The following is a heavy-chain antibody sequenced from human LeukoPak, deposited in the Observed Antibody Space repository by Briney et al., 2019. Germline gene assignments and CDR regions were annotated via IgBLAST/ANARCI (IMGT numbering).Heavy chain of an antibody. D-gene: IGHD6-13*01. V-gene: IGHV3-48*01. J-gene: IGHJ1*01. Sequence: PGGSLRLSCAASGFTFSDYNMNWVRQAPGKGLEWVAYITISTGIIYYADSVKGRFTISRDNAKNSLYLQMNSLRAEDTAVYYCSIEAPQSSSLTALHHWAESPRVTVS. CDR2: ITISTGII. CDR3: SIEAPQSSSLTALHH. CDR1: GFTFSDYN.